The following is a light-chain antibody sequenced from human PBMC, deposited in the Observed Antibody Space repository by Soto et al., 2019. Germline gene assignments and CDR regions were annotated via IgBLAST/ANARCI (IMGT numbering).Light chain of an antibody. J-gene: IGKJ3*01. CDR3: QQYNSYSL. V-gene: IGKV1-5*03. CDR2: KAS. Sequence: DIQMTQSPSTLSASVGDRVIITCRASQSISTWLAWYQQKPGKAPKLLIYKASSLESGVPSRFSGSGSGTEFTLTISSLQPDDFATYDCQQYNSYSLFGPGTKVDIK. CDR1: QSISTW.